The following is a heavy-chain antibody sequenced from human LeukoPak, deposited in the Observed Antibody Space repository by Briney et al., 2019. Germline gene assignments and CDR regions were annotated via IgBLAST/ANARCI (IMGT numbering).Heavy chain of an antibody. Sequence: ASVKVSCKASGYTFTDYYVHWVQQAPGQGLEWMGRVNPDTGGTNYAQRFQGRVTMTRDTSINTAYMELSRLTPDDTAIYYCARVGPTSYLDYWGQGTLVTVSS. CDR1: GYTFTDYY. J-gene: IGHJ4*02. CDR3: ARVGPTSYLDY. V-gene: IGHV1-2*06. CDR2: VNPDTGGT.